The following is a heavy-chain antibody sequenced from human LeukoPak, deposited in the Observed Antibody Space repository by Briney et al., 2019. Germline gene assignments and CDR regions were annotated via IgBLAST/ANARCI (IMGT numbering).Heavy chain of an antibody. V-gene: IGHV3-21*01. Sequence: GGSLRLSCAASGFTFSSYSMNWVRQAPGKGLEWVSSIGTSSRYIYYADSLKGRFTISRDNAKNSLYLQMNSLRAEDTAVYYCARRATSERGHSYGLDYWGQGTLVTVSS. D-gene: IGHD5-18*01. CDR1: GFTFSSYS. CDR3: ARRATSERGHSYGLDY. J-gene: IGHJ4*02. CDR2: IGTSSRYI.